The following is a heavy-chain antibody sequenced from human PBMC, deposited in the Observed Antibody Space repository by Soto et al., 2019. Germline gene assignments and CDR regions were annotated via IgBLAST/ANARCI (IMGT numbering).Heavy chain of an antibody. CDR3: VRGGGGGSCPDY. Sequence: QVQLQQWGAGLLKPSETLSLTCVVYGGSLSGYYWSWIRQPPGKGLEWIGEINHGGVTNYHPSLKSRVTISVDTSKNQFSLKLASVTAADTAVYYCVRGGGGGSCPDYWGQGTLVTVSS. CDR2: INHGGVT. V-gene: IGHV4-34*01. CDR1: GGSLSGYY. J-gene: IGHJ4*02. D-gene: IGHD2-15*01.